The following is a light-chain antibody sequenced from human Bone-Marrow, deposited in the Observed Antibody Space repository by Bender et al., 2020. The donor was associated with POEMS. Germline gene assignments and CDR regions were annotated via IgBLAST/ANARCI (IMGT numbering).Light chain of an antibody. Sequence: QSALTQPRSVSGSPGQSITISCTGTSSDVGSYNLVSWYQQHPGKAPKLLISEVSERPSGVSTRFSGSKSGNTASLTISGLQAEDEADYYCCSYAGSYTFVFGHATKVTVL. CDR2: EVS. CDR3: CSYAGSYTFV. CDR1: SSDVGSYNL. J-gene: IGLJ1*01. V-gene: IGLV2-23*02.